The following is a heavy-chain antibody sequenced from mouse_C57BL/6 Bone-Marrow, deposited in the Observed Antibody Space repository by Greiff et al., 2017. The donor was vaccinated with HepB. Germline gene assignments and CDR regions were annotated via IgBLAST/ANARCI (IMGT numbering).Heavy chain of an antibody. V-gene: IGHV2-4*01. J-gene: IGHJ4*01. CDR3: AKRIHYYGSSLYYAMDY. D-gene: IGHD1-1*01. CDR1: GFSLTSYG. CDR2: IWSGGST. Sequence: VNLVESGPGLVQPSQSLSITCTVSGFSLTSYGIHWVRQPPGKGLEWLGVIWSGGSTDYNAAFISRLSISKDNSKSQVFFKMNSLQADDTAIYYCAKRIHYYGSSLYYAMDYWGQGTSVTVSS.